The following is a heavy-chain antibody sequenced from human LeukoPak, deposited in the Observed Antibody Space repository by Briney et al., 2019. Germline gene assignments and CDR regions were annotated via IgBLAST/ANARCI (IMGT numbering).Heavy chain of an antibody. CDR3: ATQDRYYDILTGYSLNWFDP. CDR1: GYSISSGYY. CDR2: IYHSGST. D-gene: IGHD3-9*01. J-gene: IGHJ5*02. V-gene: IGHV4-38-2*02. Sequence: SETLSLTCTVSGYSISSGYYWGWIRQPPGKGLEWIGSIYHSGSTYYNPSLKGRVTISVDTSKNQFSLKLSSVTAADTAVYYCATQDRYYDILTGYSLNWFDPWGQGTLVTVSS.